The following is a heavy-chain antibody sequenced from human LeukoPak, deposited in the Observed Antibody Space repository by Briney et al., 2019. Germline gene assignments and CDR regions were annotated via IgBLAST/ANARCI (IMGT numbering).Heavy chain of an antibody. Sequence: SETLSLTCTVSGGSIYNHFWSWIRQPPGKGLEWIGEINHSGSTNYNPSLKSRVTISVDTSKNQFSLKLSSVTAADTAVYYCARGHRYCSSTSCFSGWFDPWGQGTLVTVSS. CDR3: ARGHRYCSSTSCFSGWFDP. J-gene: IGHJ5*02. D-gene: IGHD2-2*01. V-gene: IGHV4-34*01. CDR2: INHSGST. CDR1: GGSIYNHF.